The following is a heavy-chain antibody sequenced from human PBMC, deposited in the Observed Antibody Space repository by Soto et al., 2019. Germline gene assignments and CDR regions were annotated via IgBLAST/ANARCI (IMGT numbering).Heavy chain of an antibody. D-gene: IGHD6-19*01. CDR1: GFNFKKFA. CDR3: AKADGEQWLIPHLDN. CDR2: ISCCGGST. V-gene: IGHV3-23*01. J-gene: IGHJ4*02. Sequence: EVQLLESGGGAVQPGGSLRLSCEASGFNFKKFAMGWVRQAPGEGLEWVSGISCCGGSTSYADSVKGRFSLARDDSKNTLSLQLNSLRVEDTARYYCAKADGEQWLIPHLDNWGQGTLVTVS.